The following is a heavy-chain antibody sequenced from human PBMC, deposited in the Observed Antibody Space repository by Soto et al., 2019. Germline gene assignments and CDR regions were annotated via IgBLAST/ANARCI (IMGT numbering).Heavy chain of an antibody. CDR3: VRNLHEPLAADALREAN. J-gene: IGHJ4*02. D-gene: IGHD4-17*01. V-gene: IGHV3-48*03. CDR2: ISSSGTGT. CDR1: GFTFSSYA. Sequence: EMQLVQTGGGLVQPGGSLRLSCAASGFTFSSYAMHWVRQAPGKGLEWISYISSSGTGTYYADSVRGRFTMSRDNTKNSVSLQMYSPRAEDTAIYYCVRNLHEPLAADALREANWGQGTQVTVSS.